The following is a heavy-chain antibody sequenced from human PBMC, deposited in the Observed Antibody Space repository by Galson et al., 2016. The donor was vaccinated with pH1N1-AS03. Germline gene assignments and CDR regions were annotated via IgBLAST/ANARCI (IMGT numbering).Heavy chain of an antibody. CDR2: ISGSSDST. D-gene: IGHD2-2*01. J-gene: IGHJ4*02. CDR3: VRGRACSSTSCYLDY. Sequence: SLRLSCAVSRFTLSMYAMSWVRQAPEKGLEWVSGISGSSDSTYYADSVKGRFTISRDNAKNTLFLQMDSLRAEDTALYYCVRGRACSSTSCYLDYWGQGTLVTVSS. V-gene: IGHV3-23*01. CDR1: RFTLSMYA.